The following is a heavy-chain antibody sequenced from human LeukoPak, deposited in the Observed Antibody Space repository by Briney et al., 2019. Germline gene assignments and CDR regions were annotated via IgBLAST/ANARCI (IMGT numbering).Heavy chain of an antibody. Sequence: SETLSLTCTVSGGSISSYYWSWVRQPAGKGLEWIGRTYFTGSTNYNPSVKSRVTMSIDTSKNQFSLKLSSVTAADTAVYYCARVAYGDYYFDYWGQGTLVTVSS. V-gene: IGHV4-4*07. CDR3: ARVAYGDYYFDY. J-gene: IGHJ4*02. CDR2: TYFTGST. CDR1: GGSISSYY. D-gene: IGHD4-17*01.